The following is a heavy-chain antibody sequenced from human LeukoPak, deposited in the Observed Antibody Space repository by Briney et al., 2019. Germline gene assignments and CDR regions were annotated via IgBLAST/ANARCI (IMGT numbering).Heavy chain of an antibody. D-gene: IGHD3-3*01. Sequence: ASVKVSCKASGYTFTSYDINWVRQAPGQGLEWMGWISAYNGNTKYAQKLQGRVTMTTDTSTSTAYMELRSLRSDDTAVYYCARVSYDFWSGYFRWFDPWGQGTLVTVSS. CDR3: ARVSYDFWSGYFRWFDP. CDR1: GYTFTSYD. J-gene: IGHJ5*02. V-gene: IGHV1-18*01. CDR2: ISAYNGNT.